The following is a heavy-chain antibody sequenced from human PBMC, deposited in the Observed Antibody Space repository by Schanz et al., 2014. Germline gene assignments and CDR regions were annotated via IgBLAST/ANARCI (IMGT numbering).Heavy chain of an antibody. CDR2: IDADGNST. CDR3: ARVPRRVTTRGGGCRYYFDD. CDR1: GFTFSNAW. D-gene: IGHD4-17*01. V-gene: IGHV3-74*02. Sequence: EAQVVESGGGLVKPGGSLRLSCVASGFTFSNAWMNWVRQGPGKGLVWVSRIDADGNSTSYADSVKGRFTISRDNAKNTLYLQLNSLRAEDTAVYYCARVPRRVTTRGGGCRYYFDDWGQGTLVTVSS. J-gene: IGHJ4*02.